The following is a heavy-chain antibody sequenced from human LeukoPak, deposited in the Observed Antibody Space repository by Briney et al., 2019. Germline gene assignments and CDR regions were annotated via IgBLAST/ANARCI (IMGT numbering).Heavy chain of an antibody. CDR1: GGSISSYY. CDR2: IYYSGST. D-gene: IGHD5-24*01. Sequence: PSETLSLTCTVSGGSISSYYWSWIRQPPGKGLEWIGYIYYSGSTNYNPSLKSRVTISVDTSKNQFSLKLSSVTAADTAVYYCATSVEMATSTEFDYWGQGTLVTVSS. CDR3: ATSVEMATSTEFDY. J-gene: IGHJ4*02. V-gene: IGHV4-59*01.